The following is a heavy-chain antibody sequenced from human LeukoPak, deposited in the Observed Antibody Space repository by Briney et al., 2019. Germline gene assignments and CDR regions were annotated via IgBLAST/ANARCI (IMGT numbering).Heavy chain of an antibody. D-gene: IGHD2-15*01. CDR3: ARTYCSGGSCYPNWFDP. CDR1: GYTFTGYY. CDR2: INPNSGGT. V-gene: IGHV1-2*02. Sequence: ASVKVSCKASGYTFTGYYMHWVRQAPGQGLEWMGWINPNSGGTNYAQKFQGRVTMTRDTSIGTAYMELSRLRSDDTAVYYCARTYCSGGSCYPNWFDPWGQGTLVTVSS. J-gene: IGHJ5*02.